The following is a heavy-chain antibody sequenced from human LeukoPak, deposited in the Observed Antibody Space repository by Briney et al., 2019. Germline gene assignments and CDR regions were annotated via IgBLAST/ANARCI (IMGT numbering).Heavy chain of an antibody. Sequence: PGGSLRLSCAASEFTFNNYWMSWVRQAPGKGLEWVANIKQDGSEKYSVDSVTGRFTISRDNAENTVFLQMNSLRAEDSAVYYCARDLAAWDVWGKGTTVTVSS. CDR3: ARDLAAWDV. CDR1: EFTFNNYW. CDR2: IKQDGSEK. V-gene: IGHV3-7*01. J-gene: IGHJ6*04.